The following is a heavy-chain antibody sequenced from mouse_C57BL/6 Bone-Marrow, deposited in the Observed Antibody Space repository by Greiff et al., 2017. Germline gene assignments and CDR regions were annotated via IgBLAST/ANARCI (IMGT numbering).Heavy chain of an antibody. Sequence: QVQLQQSGAELARPGASVKLSCKASGYTFTSYGISWVKQRTGQGLEWIGEIYPRGGNTYYNEKFKGKATLTADKSSSTAYMELRSLTSEDSAVYFCARRRRGGPLFDYWGKGTTLTVSS. CDR1: GYTFTSYG. J-gene: IGHJ2*01. CDR2: IYPRGGNT. D-gene: IGHD3-3*01. CDR3: ARRRRGGPLFDY. V-gene: IGHV1-81*01.